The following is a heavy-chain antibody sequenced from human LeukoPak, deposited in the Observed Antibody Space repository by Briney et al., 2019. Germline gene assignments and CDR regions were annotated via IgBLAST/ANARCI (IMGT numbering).Heavy chain of an antibody. J-gene: IGHJ5*02. V-gene: IGHV4-4*07. CDR2: IYTSGSA. CDR1: GGSMSSYY. CDR3: ARAPTFGYWFDP. D-gene: IGHD3-10*02. Sequence: SETLSLTCTVSGGSMSSYYWSWIRQPAGKGLEWIGRIYTSGSANYNPSLKSRVTMSVDTSKNLFSLKLNSVTAADTAVYYCARAPTFGYWFDPWGQGTLVTVSS.